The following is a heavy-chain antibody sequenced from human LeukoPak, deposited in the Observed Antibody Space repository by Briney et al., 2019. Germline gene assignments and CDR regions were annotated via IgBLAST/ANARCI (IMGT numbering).Heavy chain of an antibody. CDR1: GYSISSGYY. J-gene: IGHJ4*02. CDR2: IYHSGST. D-gene: IGHD2-8*01. Sequence: PSETLSLTCSVSGYSISSGYYWGWIRQPPGKGLEWIGSIYHSGSTYYNTSLKSRVTISVDTSKNQFSLKLNSVTAADTAVYYCARVTSRLGVCDYWGQGTLVTVSS. V-gene: IGHV4-38-2*02. CDR3: ARVTSRLGVCDY.